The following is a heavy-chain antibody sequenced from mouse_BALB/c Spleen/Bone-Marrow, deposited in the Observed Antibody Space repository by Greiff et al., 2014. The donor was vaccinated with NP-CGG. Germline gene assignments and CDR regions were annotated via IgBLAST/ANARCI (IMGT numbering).Heavy chain of an antibody. J-gene: IGHJ3*01. CDR3: AAYYYGSSQFAY. Sequence: EVQLVESGAELVKPGASVKLSCTASGFNIKDTYMHWVKQRPEQGLEWIGRIDPANGNTKYDPKFQGKATITADTSSNTAYLQLSSPTSEDTAVYYCAAYYYGSSQFAYWGQGTLVTVSA. D-gene: IGHD1-1*01. V-gene: IGHV14-3*02. CDR2: IDPANGNT. CDR1: GFNIKDTY.